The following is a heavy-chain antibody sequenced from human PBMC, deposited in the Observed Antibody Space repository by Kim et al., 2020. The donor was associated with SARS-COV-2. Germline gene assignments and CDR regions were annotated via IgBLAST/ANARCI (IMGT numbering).Heavy chain of an antibody. V-gene: IGHV4-61*07. Sequence: LKSRVTISVDTSKNQFSLKLSSVTAADTAVYYCARRYYYDSSGYSGAFDIWGQGTMVTVSS. J-gene: IGHJ3*02. CDR3: ARRYYYDSSGYSGAFDI. D-gene: IGHD3-22*01.